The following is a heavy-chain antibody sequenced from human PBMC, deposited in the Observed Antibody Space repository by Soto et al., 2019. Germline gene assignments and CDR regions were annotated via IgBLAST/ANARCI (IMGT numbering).Heavy chain of an antibody. CDR2: INPSGGST. V-gene: IGHV1-46*01. CDR3: VRGGITIFGVVIAPFDP. CDR1: GYTFTSYY. Sequence: ASVKVSCKASGYTFTSYYVHWVRQAPGQGLEWMGIINPSGGSTSYAQKFQGRVTMTRDTSTSTVYMELSSLRSEDTAVYYCVRGGITIFGVVIAPFDPWGQGTLVTVSS. D-gene: IGHD3-3*01. J-gene: IGHJ5*02.